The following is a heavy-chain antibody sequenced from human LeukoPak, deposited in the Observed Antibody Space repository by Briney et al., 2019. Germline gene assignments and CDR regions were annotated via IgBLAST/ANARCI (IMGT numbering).Heavy chain of an antibody. Sequence: ASVEVSCKASGYTFTSYDINWVRQATGQGLEWMGWMNPNSGNTGYAQKFQGRVTMTRDTSTSTVYMELSSLRSEDTAVYYCARDTSRWWGTNGVSRMFDYWGQGTLVTVSS. CDR3: ARDTSRWWGTNGVSRMFDY. J-gene: IGHJ4*02. V-gene: IGHV1-8*01. D-gene: IGHD2-8*01. CDR2: MNPNSGNT. CDR1: GYTFTSYD.